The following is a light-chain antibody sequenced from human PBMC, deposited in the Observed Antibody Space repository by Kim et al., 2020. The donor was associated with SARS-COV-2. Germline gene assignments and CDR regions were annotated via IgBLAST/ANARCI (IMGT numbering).Light chain of an antibody. CDR3: QQYNNWPPLT. J-gene: IGKJ4*01. Sequence: SPGERATLSCRASRSVGSDLAWYQQKPGQAPRLLIYAASIRVTGTPVRFSGTGSGTEFTLTISSLQSEDFAVYYCQQYNNWPPLTFGGGTKVDIK. CDR1: RSVGSD. V-gene: IGKV3-15*01. CDR2: AAS.